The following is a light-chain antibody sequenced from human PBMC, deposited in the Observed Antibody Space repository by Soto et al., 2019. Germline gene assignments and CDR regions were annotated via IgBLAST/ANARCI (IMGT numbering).Light chain of an antibody. CDR1: SSDVGGYNY. Sequence: QSALTQPASVSGSPGQSITISCTGTSSDVGGYNYVSWYQQHPGKAPKLMIYEVSNRPSGVSNRFSGSKSGNTASLNISGLQAEEEADYYCSSYTSSSTRVFGGGTKLTVL. CDR3: SSYTSSSTRV. V-gene: IGLV2-14*01. CDR2: EVS. J-gene: IGLJ3*02.